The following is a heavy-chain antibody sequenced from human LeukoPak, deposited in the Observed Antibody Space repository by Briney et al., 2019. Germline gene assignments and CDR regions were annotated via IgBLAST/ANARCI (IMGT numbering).Heavy chain of an antibody. CDR1: GFTFSSYA. Sequence: GGSLRLSCAASGFTFSSYAMHWVRQAPGKGLEWVAVISYDGSNKYYADSVKGRFTISRDNSKNTLYLQMNSLRAEDTAVYYCAREPYSSGWYYHGMDVWGQGTTVTVSS. J-gene: IGHJ6*02. CDR2: ISYDGSNK. CDR3: AREPYSSGWYYHGMDV. D-gene: IGHD6-19*01. V-gene: IGHV3-30*04.